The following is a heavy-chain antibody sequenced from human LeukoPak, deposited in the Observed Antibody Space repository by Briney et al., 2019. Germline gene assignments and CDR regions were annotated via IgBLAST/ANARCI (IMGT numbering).Heavy chain of an antibody. CDR1: GITFSSYG. CDR3: ARSLTSVGDDAFDI. J-gene: IGHJ3*02. D-gene: IGHD3-16*01. Sequence: GGSLRLSCGASGITFSSYGMHWVRQAPGKGLEWVAVIWYDGSNKYYADSVKGRFTISRDNSKNTLYLQMNSLRAEDTAVYYCARSLTSVGDDAFDIWGQGTMVTVSS. CDR2: IWYDGSNK. V-gene: IGHV3-33*01.